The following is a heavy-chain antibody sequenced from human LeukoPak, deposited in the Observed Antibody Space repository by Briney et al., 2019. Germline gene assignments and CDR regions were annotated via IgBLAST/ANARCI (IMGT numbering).Heavy chain of an antibody. Sequence: GGSLRLSCAASGFTFSSYAMTWVRQAPRKGLEWVSSISESGGRTYYADPVKGRFTISRDNSKNMLYLQMNSLRDEDTALYYCAKGVKAWGQGTLVTVSS. D-gene: IGHD3-10*01. CDR2: ISESGGRT. V-gene: IGHV3-23*01. CDR1: GFTFSSYA. CDR3: AKGVKA. J-gene: IGHJ5*02.